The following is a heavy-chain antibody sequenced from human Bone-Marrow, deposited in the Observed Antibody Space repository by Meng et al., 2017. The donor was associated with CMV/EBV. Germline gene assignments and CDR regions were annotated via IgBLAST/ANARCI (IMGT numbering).Heavy chain of an antibody. CDR1: GYTLASYG. CDR2: ISTNMGRT. J-gene: IGHJ4*02. D-gene: IGHD3-22*01. CDR3: ARVGYESTVYYQFIDY. V-gene: IGHV1-18*01. Sequence: ASVKVSCKASGYTLASYGITWVRQAPGHGLEWIGWISTNMGRTRYAQKLQGRVTMTTDTSTSTAYMELRSLTSDDTATYYCARVGYESTVYYQFIDYWGQGTLVTVSS.